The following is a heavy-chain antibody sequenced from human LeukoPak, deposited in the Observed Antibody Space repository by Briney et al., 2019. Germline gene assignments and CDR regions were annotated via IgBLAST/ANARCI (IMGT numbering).Heavy chain of an antibody. J-gene: IGHJ4*02. CDR3: ARRQENIVATLIDY. V-gene: IGHV1-18*01. CDR1: GYTFTSYG. Sequence: ASVKVSCKASGYTFTSYGISWVRQAPGQGLEWMGWISAYNGNTNYAQKLQGRVTMTTDTSTSTAYMELRSLRSDDTAVYYCARRQENIVATLIDYWGQGTLVTVSS. CDR2: ISAYNGNT. D-gene: IGHD5-12*01.